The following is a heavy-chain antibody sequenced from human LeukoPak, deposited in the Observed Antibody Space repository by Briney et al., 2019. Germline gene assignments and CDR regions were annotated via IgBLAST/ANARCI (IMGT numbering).Heavy chain of an antibody. J-gene: IGHJ4*02. CDR3: AKDWSWSAAAPYY. Sequence: PGGSLRLSCAASGFTFSSYAMHWVRQAPGKGLEWVAVISYDGSNKYYADSVKGRFTISRDNSKNSLYLQMNSLRAEDTALYYCAKDWSWSAAAPYYWGQGTLVTVSS. CDR2: ISYDGSNK. D-gene: IGHD6-13*01. V-gene: IGHV3-30-3*01. CDR1: GFTFSSYA.